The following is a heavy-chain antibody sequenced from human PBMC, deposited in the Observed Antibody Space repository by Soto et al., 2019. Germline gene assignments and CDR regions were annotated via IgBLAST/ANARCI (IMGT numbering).Heavy chain of an antibody. CDR1: GGSISDGAYY. J-gene: IGHJ4*02. D-gene: IGHD2-21*01. CDR3: ASGLSGDKVDQ. V-gene: IGHV4-30-4*01. CDR2: IYDSGNT. Sequence: QVQLQESGPGLVKPSQTLSLTCTVSGGSISDGAYYWSWIRQPPGKGLEWIGHIYDSGNTYNNPSLTSRLTISVDTSKTHFSLNLNSVTAADTAVYYCASGLSGDKVDQWGQGTLVTVSS.